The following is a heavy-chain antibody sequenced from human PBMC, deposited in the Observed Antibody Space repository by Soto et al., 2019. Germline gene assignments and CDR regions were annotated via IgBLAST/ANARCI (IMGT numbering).Heavy chain of an antibody. Sequence: XESLKISCQVSGYTFTIYWIGWVRQMPGKGLEWMGIIYPSDSDTRYSPSFQGQVTISADQSINTAYLQWDSLKASDTALYYCATTANTVADHFDLRRTGTPVTASS. V-gene: IGHV5-51*01. CDR2: IYPSDSDT. CDR3: ATTANTVADHFDL. D-gene: IGHD1-1*01. J-gene: IGHJ4*02. CDR1: GYTFTIYW.